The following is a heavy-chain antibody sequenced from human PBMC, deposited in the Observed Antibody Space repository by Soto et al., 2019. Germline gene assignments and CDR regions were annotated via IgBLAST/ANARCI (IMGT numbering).Heavy chain of an antibody. CDR1: GYTFTSYG. D-gene: IGHD5-12*01. CDR2: ISAYNGNT. Sequence: GASVKVSCKASGYTFTSYGISWVRQAPGQGLEWMGWISAYNGNTNYAQKLQGRVTMTTDTSTSTAYMELRSLRSDDTAVYYCARELRDDIVASYYFDYWGQGTLVTVSS. J-gene: IGHJ4*02. V-gene: IGHV1-18*01. CDR3: ARELRDDIVASYYFDY.